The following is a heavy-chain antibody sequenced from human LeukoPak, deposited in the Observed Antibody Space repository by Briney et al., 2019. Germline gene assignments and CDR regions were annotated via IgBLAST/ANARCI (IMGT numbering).Heavy chain of an antibody. Sequence: PGGSLRLSCAASGFTFSSYWMSWVRQAPGKGLEWVANIKQDGSEKYYVDSVKGRFTISRDNAKNSLYLQMNSLRAEDTAVYYCASVRGYSYGYNDYWGQGTLVTVSS. D-gene: IGHD5-18*01. J-gene: IGHJ4*02. CDR1: GFTFSSYW. V-gene: IGHV3-7*01. CDR2: IKQDGSEK. CDR3: ASVRGYSYGYNDY.